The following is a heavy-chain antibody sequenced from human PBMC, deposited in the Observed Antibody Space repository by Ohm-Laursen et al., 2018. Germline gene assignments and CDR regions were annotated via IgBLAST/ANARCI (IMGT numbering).Heavy chain of an antibody. Sequence: SLRLSCAASGFTFSNYDMIWVRQAPGKGLEWVSLIRNNGGSTHYADPVKGRFTISRDNSKNTLYLQMNSLRAEDTAVYYCAGKLGWELLLFYDVYYAMDVWGQGTTVTVSS. J-gene: IGHJ6*02. D-gene: IGHD1-26*01. CDR1: GFTFSNYD. CDR2: IRNNGGST. CDR3: AGKLGWELLLFYDVYYAMDV. V-gene: IGHV3-23*01.